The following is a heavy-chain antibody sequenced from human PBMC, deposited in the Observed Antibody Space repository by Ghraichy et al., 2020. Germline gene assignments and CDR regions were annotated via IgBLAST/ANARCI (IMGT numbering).Heavy chain of an antibody. Sequence: GGSLRLSCAASGFTFSSYAMSWVRQAPGKGLEWVSAISGSGGSTYYADSVKGRFTISRDNSKNTLYLQMNSLRAEDMAVYYCAKGMRVMSKYFQHWGQGTLVTVSS. J-gene: IGHJ1*01. CDR3: AKGMRVMSKYFQH. CDR1: GFTFSSYA. V-gene: IGHV3-23*01. CDR2: ISGSGGST.